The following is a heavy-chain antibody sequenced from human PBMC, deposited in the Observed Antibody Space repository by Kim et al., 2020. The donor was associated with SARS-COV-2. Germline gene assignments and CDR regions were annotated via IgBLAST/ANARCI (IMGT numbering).Heavy chain of an antibody. Sequence: GGSLRLSCAASGFSFSNFGMHWVRQAPGKGLEWVSLVSYDGSKKYYADSLKGRFTISRDSSKNTLYLQMNSLRAEDMAVYYCAKDKSFLIITFVGEWGGLDLGGQGTAVTVSS. CDR1: GFSFSNFG. J-gene: IGHJ6*02. D-gene: IGHD3-16*01. V-gene: IGHV3-30*18. CDR2: VSYDGSKK. CDR3: AKDKSFLIITFVGEWGGLDL.